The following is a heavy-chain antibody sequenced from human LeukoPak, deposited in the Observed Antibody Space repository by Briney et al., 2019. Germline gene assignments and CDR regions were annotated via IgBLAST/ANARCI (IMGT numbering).Heavy chain of an antibody. J-gene: IGHJ4*02. CDR1: GGSFSGYY. D-gene: IGHD4-17*01. Sequence: SETLSLTCAVYGGSFSGYYWSWIRQPPGKGLEWIGEINHSGSTNYNPSLKSRVTISVDTSKNQFSLKLSSVTTADTAVYYCAKEKDGDYFDSWGQGNLVTVSS. V-gene: IGHV4-34*01. CDR3: AKEKDGDYFDS. CDR2: INHSGST.